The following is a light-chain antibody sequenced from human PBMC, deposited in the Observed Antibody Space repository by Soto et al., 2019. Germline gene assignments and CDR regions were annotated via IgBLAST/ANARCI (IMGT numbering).Light chain of an antibody. CDR3: QQLNGYHLA. V-gene: IGKV1-9*01. Sequence: DIQLTQSPSFLSASVGDTVTITCRASQGMSTYLSWYQQKPGKVPKLLIRSASTLQSEVPPRFSGGGSGTEFTLPISAIHPNDSGIYYCQQLNGYHLAFAGGTNVEIK. J-gene: IGKJ4*01. CDR1: QGMSTY. CDR2: SAS.